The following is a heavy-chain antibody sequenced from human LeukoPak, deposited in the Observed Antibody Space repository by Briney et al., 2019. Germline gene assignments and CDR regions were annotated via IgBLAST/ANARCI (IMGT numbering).Heavy chain of an antibody. D-gene: IGHD1-14*01. J-gene: IGHJ6*02. CDR3: ARDRYLGMDV. CDR1: GFTFSSYT. V-gene: IGHV3-48*04. Sequence: GGSLRLSCAASGFTFSSYTMNWVRQAPGKGLEWVSYISSSSSTIYYADSVKGRFTISRDSAKNSLYLQMNSLRAEDTAVYYCARDRYLGMDVWGQGTTVTVSS. CDR2: ISSSSSTI.